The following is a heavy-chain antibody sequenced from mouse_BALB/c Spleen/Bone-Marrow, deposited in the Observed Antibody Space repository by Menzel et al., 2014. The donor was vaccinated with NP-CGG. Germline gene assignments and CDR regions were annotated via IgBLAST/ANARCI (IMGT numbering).Heavy chain of an antibody. CDR3: GSGNLCYFDV. J-gene: IGHJ1*01. CDR1: GYTFTEYT. CDR2: INPNNGGT. Sequence: EVKLQESGPELVKPGASVKISCKTSGYTFTEYTMHWVKQSHGKSLEWIGGINPNNGGTSYNQKFKGKATLTVDKSSSTAYIENRSLASEDPAVDYCGSGNLCYFDVWGAGTTVTVSS. V-gene: IGHV1-18*01. D-gene: IGHD2-1*01.